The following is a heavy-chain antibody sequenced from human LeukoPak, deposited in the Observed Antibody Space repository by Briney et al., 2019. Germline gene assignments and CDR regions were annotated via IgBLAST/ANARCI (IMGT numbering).Heavy chain of an antibody. Sequence: GGSLRLSCAASGFMFSYYWMSWVRQAPGKGLEWVANIKQDGSEKYYVDSVKGRFTISRDNAKNSLYLQMNSLRADDTAVYYCVRGYCSGGSCYSFWDAFDIWGQGTMVTVSS. CDR2: IKQDGSEK. CDR1: GFMFSYYW. CDR3: VRGYCSGGSCYSFWDAFDI. D-gene: IGHD2-15*01. J-gene: IGHJ3*02. V-gene: IGHV3-7*04.